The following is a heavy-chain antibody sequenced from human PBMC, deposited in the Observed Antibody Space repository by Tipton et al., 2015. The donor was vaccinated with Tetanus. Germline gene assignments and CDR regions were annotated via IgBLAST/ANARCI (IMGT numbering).Heavy chain of an antibody. J-gene: IGHJ4*02. V-gene: IGHV3-21*01. CDR3: ARDPTAVTSMPYYFDS. D-gene: IGHD2-21*02. Sequence: SLRLSCAASGFTFSTYTVNWVRQAPGKGLEWVASISNSNNYIYYADSVKGRFTISRDNANNSLYLQMNSLRAEVTAMYFCARDPTAVTSMPYYFDSWGQGTLVTVSS. CDR1: GFTFSTYT. CDR2: ISNSNNYI.